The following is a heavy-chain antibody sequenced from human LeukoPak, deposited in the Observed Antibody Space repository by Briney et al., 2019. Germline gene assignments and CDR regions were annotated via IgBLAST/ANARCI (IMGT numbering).Heavy chain of an antibody. CDR2: ISWNSGSI. CDR1: GFTFDDYA. D-gene: IGHD3-22*01. J-gene: IGHJ3*02. Sequence: GRSLRLSCAASGFTFDDYAMHWVRQAPGKGLEWVSGISWNSGSIGYADSMKGRFTISRDNAKNSLYLQMNSLRAEDMALYYCAKGHSSGYLDAFDIWGQGTMVTVSS. V-gene: IGHV3-9*03. CDR3: AKGHSSGYLDAFDI.